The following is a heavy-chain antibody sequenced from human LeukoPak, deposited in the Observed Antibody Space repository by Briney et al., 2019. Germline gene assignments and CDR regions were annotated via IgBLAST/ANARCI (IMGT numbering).Heavy chain of an antibody. D-gene: IGHD2-21*02. J-gene: IGHJ4*02. CDR3: AKGRRVVVTANDFDY. Sequence: GGSLRLACAASGFTFSSYGMHWVRQAPGKGREWVAVISYDGSNKYYADSVKGRFTISRDNSKNTLYLQMNSLRAEDTAVYYCAKGRRVVVTANDFDYWGQGTLVTVSS. CDR2: ISYDGSNK. V-gene: IGHV3-30*18. CDR1: GFTFSSYG.